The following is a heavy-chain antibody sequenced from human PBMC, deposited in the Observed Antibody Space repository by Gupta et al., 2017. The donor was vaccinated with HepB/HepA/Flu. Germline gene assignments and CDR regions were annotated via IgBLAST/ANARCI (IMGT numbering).Heavy chain of an antibody. CDR2: ISVRTPTI. CDR3: VRDYNWALDY. Sequence: EVQLVESGGRLVQPGGSLRLYFAASGFSFSYYSMNWFRQAPGKGLEFVSYISVRTPTIRYADSVRGRFTVSRDNAKDSVFLQMNNLRDEDTVTYYCVRDYNWALDYWGQGTLVTVSS. CDR1: GFSFSYYS. D-gene: IGHD5-24*01. J-gene: IGHJ4*02. V-gene: IGHV3-48*02.